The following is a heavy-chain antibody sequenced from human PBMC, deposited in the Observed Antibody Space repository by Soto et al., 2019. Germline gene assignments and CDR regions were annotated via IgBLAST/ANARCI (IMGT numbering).Heavy chain of an antibody. CDR1: GFTFSTYA. V-gene: IGHV3-23*01. CDR3: AKGSKFTIFSPHDY. Sequence: EMQLLESGGGLVQPGGSLRLSCAASGFTFSTYAMTWVRQAPGKGLEWVSALSGNSGTTYSADSVKGRFTLSRDNSRNTLYLQMSSLRAEDTALYYCAKGSKFTIFSPHDYWGQGTLVIVSS. J-gene: IGHJ4*02. CDR2: LSGNSGTT. D-gene: IGHD3-3*01.